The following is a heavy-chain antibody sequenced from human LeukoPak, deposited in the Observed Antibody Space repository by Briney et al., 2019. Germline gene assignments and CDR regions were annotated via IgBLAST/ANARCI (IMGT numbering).Heavy chain of an antibody. V-gene: IGHV4-39*07. J-gene: IGHJ5*02. CDR2: INHSGST. D-gene: IGHD2-2*02. CDR3: ARSSRYCSSTSCYKGFDP. Sequence: SETLSLTCTVSGGSISSSIYFWGWIRQPPGKGLEWIGEINHSGSTNYNPSLKSRVTISVDTSKNQFSLKLSSVTAADTAVYYCARSSRYCSSTSCYKGFDPWGQGTLVTVSS. CDR1: GGSISSSIYF.